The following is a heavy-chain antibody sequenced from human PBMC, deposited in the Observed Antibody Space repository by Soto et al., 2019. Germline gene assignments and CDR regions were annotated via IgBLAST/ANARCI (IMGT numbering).Heavy chain of an antibody. Sequence: QVQLVQSGAEVKKPGSSENVSCKTSGGTFGNSAVTWVRQAPGQGLEWLGGIVPMFGTANYAQKFQGRVTITADESTITAYMEFNSLKTDDTAVYYCARDGDPQSAFWSGPLGGGRFDPWGQGTLVTVSS. V-gene: IGHV1-69*12. D-gene: IGHD3-3*01. CDR1: GGTFGNSA. CDR2: IVPMFGTA. J-gene: IGHJ5*02. CDR3: ARDGDPQSAFWSGPLGGGRFDP.